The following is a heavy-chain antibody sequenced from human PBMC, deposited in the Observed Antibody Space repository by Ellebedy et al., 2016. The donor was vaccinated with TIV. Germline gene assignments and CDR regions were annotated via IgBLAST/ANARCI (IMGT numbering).Heavy chain of an antibody. V-gene: IGHV1-69*13. CDR1: GYTFTGYY. Sequence: AASVKVSCKASGYTFTGYYMHWVRQAPGQGLEWMGGIIPIFGTANYAQKFQGRVTITADESTSTAYMELSSLRSEDTAVYYCARDITGSGWYPYWGQGTLVTVSS. D-gene: IGHD6-19*01. J-gene: IGHJ4*02. CDR3: ARDITGSGWYPY. CDR2: IIPIFGTA.